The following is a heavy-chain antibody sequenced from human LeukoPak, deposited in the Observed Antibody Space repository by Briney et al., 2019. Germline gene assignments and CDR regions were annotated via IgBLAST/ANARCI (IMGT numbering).Heavy chain of an antibody. Sequence: SVKISCKASGGTFSSYAISWVRQAPGQGREWMGGIIPVFGTANYAQKFQGRGTITTEESTSTAYMELSSMRSEETAVYYCARDPTNSVPAAMANWFDPWGQGTLVTVSS. CDR2: IIPVFGTA. CDR3: ARDPTNSVPAAMANWFDP. CDR1: GGTFSSYA. V-gene: IGHV1-69*05. D-gene: IGHD2-2*01. J-gene: IGHJ5*02.